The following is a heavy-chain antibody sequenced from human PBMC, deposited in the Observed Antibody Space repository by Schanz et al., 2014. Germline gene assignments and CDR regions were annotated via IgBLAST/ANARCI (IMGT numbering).Heavy chain of an antibody. CDR2: IYASGAT. CDR1: GFTFSSYA. D-gene: IGHD3-10*01. V-gene: IGHV3-NL1*01. CDR3: ARDGNYYGSRNYYKAPYYFDY. Sequence: QVQLVESGGGVVQPGGSLRLSCAASGFTFSSYAMHWVRQAPGKGLEWVSTIYASGATYYADSVKRRFTISRDISKNTLHLQVTSLRAEDTAIYDCARDGNYYGSRNYYKAPYYFDYWGQGTLVTVSS. J-gene: IGHJ4*02.